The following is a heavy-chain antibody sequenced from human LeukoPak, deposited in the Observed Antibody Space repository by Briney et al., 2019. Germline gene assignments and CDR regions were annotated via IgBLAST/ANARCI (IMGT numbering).Heavy chain of an antibody. D-gene: IGHD3-3*01. CDR3: ARGGGFPDCSSTSCSPIRFLEWLFNDY. Sequence: ASVKVSCKASGYTFTSYGISWVRQAPGQGLEWMGWISAYNGNTNYAQKLQGRVTMTTDTSTSTAYMELRSLRSDDTAVYYCARGGGFPDCSSTSCSPIRFLEWLFNDYWGQGTLVTVSS. CDR1: GYTFTSYG. V-gene: IGHV1-18*01. J-gene: IGHJ4*02. CDR2: ISAYNGNT.